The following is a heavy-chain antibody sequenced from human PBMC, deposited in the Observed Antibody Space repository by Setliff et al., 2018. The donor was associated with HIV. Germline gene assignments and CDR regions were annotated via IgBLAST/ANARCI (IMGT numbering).Heavy chain of an antibody. Sequence: GASVKVSCKASGYTFSSYGISWVRQAPGQGLEWMGWISASNGYTDCAQKFRDRVTLTTDTSTSTAYMEIKSLTSDDAAVYYCARGYCGGGICYSPNWLDPWGQGTLVTVSS. D-gene: IGHD2-15*01. CDR1: GYTFSSYG. CDR3: ARGYCGGGICYSPNWLDP. CDR2: ISASNGYT. V-gene: IGHV1-18*01. J-gene: IGHJ5*02.